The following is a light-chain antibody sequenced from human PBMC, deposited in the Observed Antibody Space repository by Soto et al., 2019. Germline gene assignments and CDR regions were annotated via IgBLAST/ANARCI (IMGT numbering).Light chain of an antibody. J-gene: IGKJ1*01. CDR1: QSISGF. Sequence: DIQMTQSPSSLSASVGDRVTITCRASQSISGFVNWYQQKPGKAPKVLIYAASILQSGVPSRFGGSGSGTQFTLTISSLQPEDFATYYCQQSYSTPRTFGQGTKV. CDR3: QQSYSTPRT. CDR2: AAS. V-gene: IGKV1-39*01.